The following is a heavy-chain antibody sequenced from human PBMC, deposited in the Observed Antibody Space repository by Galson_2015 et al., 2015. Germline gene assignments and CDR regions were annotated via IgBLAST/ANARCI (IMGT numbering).Heavy chain of an antibody. CDR1: GFTFSSYA. V-gene: IGHV3-23*01. Sequence: SLRLSCAASGFTFSSYAMSWVRQAPGKGLEWVSAISGSGGSTYYADSVKGRFITSRDNSKNTLYLQMNSLRAEDTAVYYCAKAVRYDFWSGYSSYYFDYWGQGTLVTVSS. CDR3: AKAVRYDFWSGYSSYYFDY. J-gene: IGHJ4*02. CDR2: ISGSGGST. D-gene: IGHD3-3*01.